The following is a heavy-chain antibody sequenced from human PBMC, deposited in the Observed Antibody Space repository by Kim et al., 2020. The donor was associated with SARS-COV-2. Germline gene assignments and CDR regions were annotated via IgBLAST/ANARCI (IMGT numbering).Heavy chain of an antibody. CDR2: IFPILGIA. CDR3: ARVQTTVTEYYYYGMDV. Sequence: SVKVSCKASGGTFSSYAISWVRQAPGQGLEWMGRIFPILGIANYAQKFQDRVTITADKSTSTAYMELSSLRSEDTAVYYCARVQTTVTEYYYYGMDVWGQGTTVTVSS. J-gene: IGHJ6*02. CDR1: GGTFSSYA. V-gene: IGHV1-69*04. D-gene: IGHD4-17*01.